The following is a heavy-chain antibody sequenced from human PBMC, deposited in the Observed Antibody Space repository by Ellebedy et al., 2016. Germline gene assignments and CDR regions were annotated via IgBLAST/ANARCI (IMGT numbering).Heavy chain of an antibody. V-gene: IGHV4-59*11. Sequence: SETLSLTCAVSGGSITSHSWSWIRQPPGKGLEWIGYIYYSGSTNYNPSLKSRVTILVDTSKNLFSLRLSTVTAADTAVYYCARDAWGGNTGQGDYWYFDLWGRGTLVTVSS. J-gene: IGHJ2*01. CDR3: ARDAWGGNTGQGDYWYFDL. CDR1: GGSITSHS. CDR2: IYYSGST. D-gene: IGHD4-23*01.